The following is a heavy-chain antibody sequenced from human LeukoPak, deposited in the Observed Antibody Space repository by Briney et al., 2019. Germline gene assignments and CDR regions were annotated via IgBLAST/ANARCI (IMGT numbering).Heavy chain of an antibody. CDR3: ARDSPLGYFDS. V-gene: IGHV3-7*01. J-gene: IGHJ4*02. D-gene: IGHD7-27*01. Sequence: GGSLRLSCAASGFTFSSSWMSWVRQAPGKGLEWVANLKEDGSVKFHAASMRGRFTISRDNAKNSLYLQMNSLGTEDTAVYYCARDSPLGYFDSWGQGTLVTVSS. CDR1: GFTFSSSW. CDR2: LKEDGSVK.